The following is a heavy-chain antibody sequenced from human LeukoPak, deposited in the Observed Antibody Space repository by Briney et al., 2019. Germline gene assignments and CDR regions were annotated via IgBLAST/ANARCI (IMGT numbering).Heavy chain of an antibody. D-gene: IGHD3-10*01. CDR3: AARGIREYFDY. V-gene: IGHV4-39*01. CDR1: GGSISSSSYY. CDR2: IYYSGST. Sequence: SETLSLTCTVSGGSISSSSYYWGWLRQPPGQGLEWIGSIYYSGSTYYNPSLKSRVTISVDTSKNQFSLKLSSVTAADTAVYYCAARGIREYFDYWGQGTLVTVSS. J-gene: IGHJ4*02.